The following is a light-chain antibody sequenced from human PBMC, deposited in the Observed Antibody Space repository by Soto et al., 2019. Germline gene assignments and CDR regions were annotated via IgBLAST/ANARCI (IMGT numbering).Light chain of an antibody. CDR1: ESIRTW. V-gene: IGKV1-5*01. CDR3: QQYNNFWT. J-gene: IGKJ1*01. Sequence: DIQMTQSASTLSASMGDRVTITCRASESIRTWLAWYQHKPGKAPKFLIYDASSLESGVPSRFSGSASGTESTLTISSLKPDDFATYYCQQYNNFWTFGQGTKVDIK. CDR2: DAS.